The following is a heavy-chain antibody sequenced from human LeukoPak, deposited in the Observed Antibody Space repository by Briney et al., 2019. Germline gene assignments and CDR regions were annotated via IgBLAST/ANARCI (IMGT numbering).Heavy chain of an antibody. CDR2: IYYSGYT. V-gene: IGHV4-59*01. D-gene: IGHD6-19*01. J-gene: IGHJ4*02. CDR3: ARGQAVAGD. Sequence: SETLSLTCSVSGGSISSYYCRWIRQPPGKGLEWIGYIYYSGYTNYNPSLKSRVTMSVDTSKNQFSLQLSSVTAADTAVYYCARGQAVAGDWGQGTLVTVSS. CDR1: GGSISSYY.